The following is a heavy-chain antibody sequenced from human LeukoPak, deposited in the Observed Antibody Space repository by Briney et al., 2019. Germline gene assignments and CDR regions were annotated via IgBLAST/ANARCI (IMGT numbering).Heavy chain of an antibody. D-gene: IGHD3-10*01. CDR2: IYHSGST. J-gene: IGHJ4*02. CDR3: ARGYYGSGGDYFDY. V-gene: IGHV4-30-2*01. CDR1: GGSISSGGYS. Sequence: SQTLSLTCAVSGGSISSGGYSWSWIRQPPGKGLEWIGYIYHSGSTYYNPSLKSRVTISVDRSKNQLSLKLSSVTAADTAVYYCARGYYGSGGDYFDYWGQGTLVTVSS.